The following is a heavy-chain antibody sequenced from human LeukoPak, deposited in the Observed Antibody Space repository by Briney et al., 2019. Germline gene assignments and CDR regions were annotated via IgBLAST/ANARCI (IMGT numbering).Heavy chain of an antibody. CDR2: ISGSGGST. V-gene: IGHV3-23*01. J-gene: IGHJ4*02. D-gene: IGHD5-18*01. CDR1: GFTSSSYA. CDR3: AKADGAMVTRYFDY. Sequence: GGSLRLSCAASGFTSSSYAMSWVRQAPGKGLEWVSAISGSGGSTYYADSVKGRFTISRDNSKNTLYLQMNSLRAEDTAVYYCAKADGAMVTRYFDYWGQGTLVTVSS.